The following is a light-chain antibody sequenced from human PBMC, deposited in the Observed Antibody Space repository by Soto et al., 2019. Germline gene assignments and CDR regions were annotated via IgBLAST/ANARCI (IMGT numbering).Light chain of an antibody. Sequence: DIVMTQSPDSQAVSLGERATINCKSSQSVLYSSNNKNYFAWYQQKSGQSPRLLIYDVSIRATGVPARFSGTGSETDFTLTISGLQSEDSAVYFCQQYNNWPFSFGQGTRLEIK. J-gene: IGKJ5*01. CDR3: QQYNNWPFS. CDR1: QSVLYSSNNKNY. CDR2: DVS. V-gene: IGKV4-1*01.